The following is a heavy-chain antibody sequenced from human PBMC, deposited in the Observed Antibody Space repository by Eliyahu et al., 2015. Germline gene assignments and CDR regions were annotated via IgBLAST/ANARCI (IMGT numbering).Heavy chain of an antibody. V-gene: IGHV3-49*05. J-gene: IGHJ4*02. CDR3: TRALFYYGQYYFDY. CDR2: IRSKAYGGTT. Sequence: EVQLVESGGGLVKPGRSLRLSCTASGFTFGDYAMSWFRQAPGKGLEWVGFIRSKAYGGTTEYAASVKGRFTISRDDSKSIAYLQMNSLKTEDTAVYYCTRALFYYGQYYFDYWGQGTLVTVSS. CDR1: GFTFGDYA. D-gene: IGHD3-10*01.